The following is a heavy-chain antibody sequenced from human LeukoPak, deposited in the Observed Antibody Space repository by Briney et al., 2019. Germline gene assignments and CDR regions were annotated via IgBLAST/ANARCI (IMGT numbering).Heavy chain of an antibody. D-gene: IGHD5-24*01. CDR2: ISGSGGST. J-gene: IGHJ4*02. CDR3: AKDRLRWLLRSLDY. V-gene: IGHV3-23*01. CDR1: GFTFSSYA. Sequence: GGSLRLSCAASGFTFSSYAMSWVRQAPGKRLEWVSAISGSGGSTYYADSVKGRFTISRDNSKNTLYLQMNSLRAEDTAVYYCAKDRLRWLLRSLDYWGQGTLVTVSS.